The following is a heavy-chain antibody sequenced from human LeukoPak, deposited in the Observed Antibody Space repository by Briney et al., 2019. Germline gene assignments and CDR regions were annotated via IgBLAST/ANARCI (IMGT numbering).Heavy chain of an antibody. CDR2: INPSGGST. Sequence: ASVKVSCKASGYTFTSYYMHWVRQASGQGLEWMGIINPSGGSTSYAQKFQGRVTMTRDTSTSTVYMELSSLRSEDTAVYYCARDGPLRGDFWSGFVDYWGQGTLVTVSS. V-gene: IGHV1-46*01. J-gene: IGHJ4*02. CDR1: GYTFTSYY. D-gene: IGHD3-3*01. CDR3: ARDGPLRGDFWSGFVDY.